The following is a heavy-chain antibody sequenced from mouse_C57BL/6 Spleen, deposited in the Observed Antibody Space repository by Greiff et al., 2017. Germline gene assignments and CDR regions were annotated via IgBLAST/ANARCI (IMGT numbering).Heavy chain of an antibody. CDR1: GYTFTSYW. V-gene: IGHV1-7*01. Sequence: QVQLQQSGAELAKPGASVKLSCKASGYTFTSYWMHWVKQRPGQGLEWIGYINPSSGYTKYNQKFKAKATLTADKSSSTAYMQLSSLTYEDSAVDYCAIIRTGDSYFDVWGTGTTVTVSS. CDR3: AIIRTGDSYFDV. CDR2: INPSSGYT. J-gene: IGHJ1*03. D-gene: IGHD4-1*01.